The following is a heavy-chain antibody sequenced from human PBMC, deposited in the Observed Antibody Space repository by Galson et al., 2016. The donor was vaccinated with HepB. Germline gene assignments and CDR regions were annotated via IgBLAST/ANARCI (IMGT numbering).Heavy chain of an antibody. D-gene: IGHD3-22*01. J-gene: IGHJ4*02. Sequence: SLRLSCAASGFSFSNFAMSWVRQAPGKGPEWVSTITGGGDRTYDSDSVKGRFTTSRDNSKNTLYLQMNSLRAEDTAIYYCAKDPFYYDSSAYYYHWGQGTLVTVSS. CDR2: ITGGGDRT. CDR1: GFSFSNFA. V-gene: IGHV3-23*01. CDR3: AKDPFYYDSSAYYYH.